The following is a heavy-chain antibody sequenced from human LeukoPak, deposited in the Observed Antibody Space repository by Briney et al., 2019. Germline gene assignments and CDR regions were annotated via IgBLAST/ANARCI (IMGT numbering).Heavy chain of an antibody. CDR1: GFTFDDYA. J-gene: IGHJ4*02. CDR2: ISWNSGSI. D-gene: IGHD4-23*01. CDR3: VRDYGGSSPFDY. Sequence: GGSLRLSCAASGFTFDDYAMPWVRQAPGRGLEWVSGISWNSGSIGYADSVKGRFTISRDNAKNSLYLQMNSLRAEDTAVYYCVRDYGGSSPFDYWGQGTLVTVSS. V-gene: IGHV3-9*01.